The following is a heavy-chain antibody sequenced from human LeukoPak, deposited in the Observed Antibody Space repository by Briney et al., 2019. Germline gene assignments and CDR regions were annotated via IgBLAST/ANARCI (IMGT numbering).Heavy chain of an antibody. CDR2: IHPYSGGS. V-gene: IGHV1-2*06. D-gene: IGHD1-26*01. J-gene: IGHJ3*02. CDR3: ASAVPAIVIPQNGFDI. CDR1: GFTFNGYY. Sequence: ASVNVSCKASGFTFNGYYVHWVRQAPGQGLEGMGRIHPYSGGSNSAQKFQGRVTMPRDMSINTVYMELSGLRSDDTALYYWASAVPAIVIPQNGFDIWGPGTMVTVSS.